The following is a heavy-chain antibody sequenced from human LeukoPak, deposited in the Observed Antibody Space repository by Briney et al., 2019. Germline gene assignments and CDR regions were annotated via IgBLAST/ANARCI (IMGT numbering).Heavy chain of an antibody. CDR1: GFTFSSYS. CDR2: ISSSSYI. CDR3: ARAMDYYDSSGYYLDY. V-gene: IGHV3-21*01. J-gene: IGHJ4*02. Sequence: GGSLRLSCAASGFTFSSYSMNWVRQAPGKGLEWVSSISSSSYIYYADSVKGRSTISRDNAKNSLYLQMNSLRAEDTAVYYCARAMDYYDSSGYYLDYWGQGTLVTVSS. D-gene: IGHD3-22*01.